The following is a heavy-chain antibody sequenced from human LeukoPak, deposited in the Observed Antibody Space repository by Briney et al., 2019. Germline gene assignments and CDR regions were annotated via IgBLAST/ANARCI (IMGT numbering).Heavy chain of an antibody. CDR1: GFTFDDYA. CDR2: ISWYSGSI. CDR3: AKDIVVVPGGAFDI. D-gene: IGHD3-22*01. J-gene: IGHJ3*02. Sequence: GGSLRLSCAASGFTFDDYAMHWVRQAPGKGLEWVSGISWYSGSIGYADSVKGRFTISRDNAKNSLYLQMNSLRAEDTALYYCAKDIVVVPGGAFDIWGQGTMVTVSS. V-gene: IGHV3-9*01.